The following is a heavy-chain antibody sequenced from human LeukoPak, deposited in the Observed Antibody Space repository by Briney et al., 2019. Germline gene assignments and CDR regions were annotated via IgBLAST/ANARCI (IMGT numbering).Heavy chain of an antibody. D-gene: IGHD3-3*01. Sequence: GGSLRLSCTASGFTFSSYSMNWVRQAPGKGLELVSYISSSSTTIYYADSVKGRFTISRDNAKNSLYLQMNSLRDEDTAVYYCARDKYRVTTDSFDYWGQGTLVTVSS. CDR3: ARDKYRVTTDSFDY. J-gene: IGHJ4*02. V-gene: IGHV3-48*02. CDR2: ISSSSTTI. CDR1: GFTFSSYS.